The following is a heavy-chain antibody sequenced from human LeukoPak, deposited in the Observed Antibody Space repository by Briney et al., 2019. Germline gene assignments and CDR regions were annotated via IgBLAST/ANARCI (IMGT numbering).Heavy chain of an antibody. V-gene: IGHV3-23*01. CDR2: ISESDGST. CDR3: AGPPRLSGY. Sequence: GGSLRLSCAASGSTFSRYAMSWVRQAPGKGLEWLSAISESDGSTYYADSVKGRFTISRDNSKNTLYLQMNSLRAEDTAVYYCAGPPRLSGYWGQGTLVTVSS. J-gene: IGHJ4*02. CDR1: GSTFSRYA.